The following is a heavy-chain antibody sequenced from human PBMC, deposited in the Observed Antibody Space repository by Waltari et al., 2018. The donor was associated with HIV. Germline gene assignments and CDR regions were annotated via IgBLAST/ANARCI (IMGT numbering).Heavy chain of an antibody. CDR3: ARETFFMVRGVSPYYVFNGVDV. CDR2: AYVTGAT. D-gene: IGHD3-10*01. J-gene: IGHJ6*02. CDR1: GGFIYDRHFW. V-gene: IGHV4-61*02. Sequence: QVQLEESGPGLVKPSQTLSLTCPLPGGFIYDRHFWWVWRRQPAGKAPEGIGRAYVTGATNYNPSLGGRVSISVDTSKRQTSLRLTSVTAADTAVYYCARETFFMVRGVSPYYVFNGVDVWGRGTTVTVSS.